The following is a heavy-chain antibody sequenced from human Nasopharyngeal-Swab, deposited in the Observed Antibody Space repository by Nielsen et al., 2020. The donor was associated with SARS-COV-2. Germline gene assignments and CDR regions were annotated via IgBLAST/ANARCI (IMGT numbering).Heavy chain of an antibody. CDR2: ISELGSGI. J-gene: IGHJ4*02. Sequence: GVLKISCAASGFSITTYGMTWVRQAPGKGLEWVSGISELGSGIYHADSVRGRFSISRDTSKNTVYLQMNTVRAEDTGLYYCARGLTGHIVQWIPSPYWGQGTLVTVSS. CDR1: GFSITTYG. CDR3: ARGLTGHIVQWIPSPY. D-gene: IGHD1-14*01. V-gene: IGHV3-23*01.